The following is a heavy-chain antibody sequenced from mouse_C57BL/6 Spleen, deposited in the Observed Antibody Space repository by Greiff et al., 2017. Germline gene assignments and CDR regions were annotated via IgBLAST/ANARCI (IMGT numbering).Heavy chain of an antibody. D-gene: IGHD1-1*01. CDR1: GFTFSDYG. V-gene: IGHV5-17*01. Sequence: EVMLVESGGGLVKPGGSLKLSCAASGFTFSDYGMHWVRQAPEKGLEWVAYLSSGSSTIYYADTVKGRFTISRDNAKNTLFLQMTSLRSEDTAMYYCARQGITTWYFDVWGTGTTVTVSS. J-gene: IGHJ1*03. CDR3: ARQGITTWYFDV. CDR2: LSSGSSTI.